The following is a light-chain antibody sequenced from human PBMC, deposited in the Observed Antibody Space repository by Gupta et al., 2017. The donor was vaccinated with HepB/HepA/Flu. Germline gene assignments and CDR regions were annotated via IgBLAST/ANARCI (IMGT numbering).Light chain of an antibody. J-gene: IGLJ3*02. V-gene: IGLV1-44*01. CDR1: SSNIGSNS. CDR2: SHT. CDR3: AAWDDSLSALV. Sequence: QSVVPQPPSASGTPGQRVTIPCSGSSSNIGSNSVNWYQKFPGTAPKLLIYSHTQRPSGVPDRFSGSKSGTSASLAISGLQSEDEADYYCAAWDDSLSALVFGGGTTLTVL.